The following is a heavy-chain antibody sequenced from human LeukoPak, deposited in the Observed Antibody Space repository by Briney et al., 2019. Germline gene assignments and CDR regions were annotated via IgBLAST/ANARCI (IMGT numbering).Heavy chain of an antibody. CDR3: ASTTYYYDSSGYYFLDY. Sequence: SETLSLTCTVSGDSISSYYWSWIRQPAGKGLEWIGRIYTSGSTNYNPSLKNRVTMSVDTSKNQFSLKLSSVTAADTAVYYCASTTYYYDSSGYYFLDYWGQGTLVTVS. D-gene: IGHD3-22*01. J-gene: IGHJ4*02. CDR2: IYTSGST. CDR1: GDSISSYY. V-gene: IGHV4-4*07.